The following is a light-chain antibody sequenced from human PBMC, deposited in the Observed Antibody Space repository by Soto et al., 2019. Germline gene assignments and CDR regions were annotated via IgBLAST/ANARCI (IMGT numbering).Light chain of an antibody. V-gene: IGLV2-14*01. CDR3: SSYTGSSTIV. J-gene: IGLJ2*01. CDR2: DVS. CDR1: SNDVGGYNY. Sequence: QSALTQPASVSGSXXXSITXXCTGTSNDVGGYNYVSWYQQHPGKAPKLMIYDVSNRPSGVSNRFSGSKSGNTASLTISGLQAEDEADYHCSSYTGSSTIVFGGGTQLTVL.